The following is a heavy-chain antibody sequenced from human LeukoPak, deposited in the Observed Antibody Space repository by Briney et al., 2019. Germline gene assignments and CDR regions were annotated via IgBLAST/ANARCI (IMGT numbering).Heavy chain of an antibody. Sequence: TSVKVSCKASGYTFTSYYMHWVRQAPGQGLEWMGIINPSGGSTSYAQKFQGRVTMTRDTSTSTVYMELSSLRSEDTAVYYCARGGGVDTAMVRGAFDIWGQGTMVTVSS. D-gene: IGHD5-18*01. CDR1: GYTFTSYY. CDR3: ARGGGVDTAMVRGAFDI. J-gene: IGHJ3*02. CDR2: INPSGGST. V-gene: IGHV1-46*01.